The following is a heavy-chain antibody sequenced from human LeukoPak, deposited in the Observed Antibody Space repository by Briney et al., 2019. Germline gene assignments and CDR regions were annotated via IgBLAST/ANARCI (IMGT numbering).Heavy chain of an antibody. Sequence: GGSLKLSCAASGFTFSGSAMHWVRQASGKGLEWVGRIRSKANSYATAYAASVKGRFTISRDDSKNTAYLQMNSLRAEDTAVYYCAKDGTTVVRGLFDKWGPGTMVTVSS. J-gene: IGHJ3*02. D-gene: IGHD4-23*01. V-gene: IGHV3-73*01. CDR3: AKDGTTVVRGLFDK. CDR1: GFTFSGSA. CDR2: IRSKANSYAT.